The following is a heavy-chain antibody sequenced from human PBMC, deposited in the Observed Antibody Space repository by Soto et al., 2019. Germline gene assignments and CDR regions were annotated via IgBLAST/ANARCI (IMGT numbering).Heavy chain of an antibody. V-gene: IGHV3-23*01. J-gene: IGHJ4*02. CDR2: ISGSGGST. Sequence: GGALRLSCGASGFTFCRYAMSWVRPAPGEGAGWVSAISGSGGSTYYADSVKGRFTISRDNSKNTLYLQMNSLRAEDTAVYYCAKAHLPDIVVVVAATPIDYWGQGTLVTVSS. D-gene: IGHD2-15*01. CDR3: AKAHLPDIVVVVAATPIDY. CDR1: GFTFCRYA.